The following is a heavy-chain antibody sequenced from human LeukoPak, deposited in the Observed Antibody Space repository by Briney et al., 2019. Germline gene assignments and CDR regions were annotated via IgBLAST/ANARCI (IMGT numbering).Heavy chain of an antibody. CDR2: ISGSGGST. D-gene: IGHD6-19*01. J-gene: IGHJ4*02. V-gene: IGHV3-23*01. CDR3: AILAVAGTFYDY. Sequence: GGSLRLSCAASGFTFSSYDMSWVRQAPGKGLEWVSAISGSGGSTYYADSVKGRFTISRDDSKNTLYLQMNSLRAEDTAVYYCAILAVAGTFYDYWGQGTLVTVSS. CDR1: GFTFSSYD.